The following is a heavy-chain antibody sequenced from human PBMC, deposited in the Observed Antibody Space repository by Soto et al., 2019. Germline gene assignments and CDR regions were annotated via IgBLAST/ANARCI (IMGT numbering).Heavy chain of an antibody. D-gene: IGHD6-6*01. CDR1: GGSVSSGSYY. J-gene: IGHJ6*02. Sequence: SETLSLTCTVSGGSVSSGSYYWSWIRQPPGKGLEWIGYIYYSGSTNYNPSLKSRVTISVDTSKNQFSLKLSSVTAADTAVYYCAREKDSSSFGGMDVWGQGTTVTVSS. CDR3: AREKDSSSFGGMDV. CDR2: IYYSGST. V-gene: IGHV4-61*01.